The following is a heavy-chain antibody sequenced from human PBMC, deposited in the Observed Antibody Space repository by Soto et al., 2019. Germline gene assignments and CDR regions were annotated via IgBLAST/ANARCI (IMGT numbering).Heavy chain of an antibody. Sequence: QVQLVESGGGVVQPGRSLRLSCVASGFTFSSYGMHWVRQAPGKGLEWVAIISYDGSNTYYADSVKGRFTISRDNSKNTLYLQMNSLRAEDTSVYYCAKEGGLSGSYYISSSYCFDYWGQGTLVTFSS. CDR3: AKEGGLSGSYYISSSYCFDY. CDR2: ISYDGSNT. CDR1: GFTFSSYG. V-gene: IGHV3-30*18. D-gene: IGHD1-26*01. J-gene: IGHJ4*02.